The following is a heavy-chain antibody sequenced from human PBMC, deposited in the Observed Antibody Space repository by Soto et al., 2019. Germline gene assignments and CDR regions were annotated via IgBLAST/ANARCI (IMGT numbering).Heavy chain of an antibody. CDR1: GFTFSSYD. Sequence: EVQLVESGGGLVQPGGSLRLSCAASGFTFSSYDMHWVRQATGKGLEWVSAIGTAGDTYYPGSVKGRFTISRDNAKNSLYLQMNSLRAGDTAVYYCARALNPFGDYYGMDVWVQGTTVTVSS. CDR2: IGTAGDT. J-gene: IGHJ6*02. D-gene: IGHD3-10*01. CDR3: ARALNPFGDYYGMDV. V-gene: IGHV3-13*01.